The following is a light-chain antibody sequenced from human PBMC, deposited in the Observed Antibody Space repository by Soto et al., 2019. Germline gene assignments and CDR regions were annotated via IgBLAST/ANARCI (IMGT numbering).Light chain of an antibody. Sequence: QSALPQPASVSGSPGQSITLSCTGTSSDVGGNNYVSWYHQHPGKAPKLVIYDVSSRPLGVSDRFSGSRSGNTDSLSISGVQAEEEAHYYCSSYTGSTTLVIFGGGTKLTVL. J-gene: IGLJ2*01. CDR2: DVS. CDR1: SSDVGGNNY. V-gene: IGLV2-14*03. CDR3: SSYTGSTTLVI.